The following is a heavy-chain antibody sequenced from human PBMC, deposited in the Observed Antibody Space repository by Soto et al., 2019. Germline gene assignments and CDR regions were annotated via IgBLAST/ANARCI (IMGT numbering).Heavy chain of an antibody. CDR3: ATSFRIALWRGYYYYGMDV. CDR1: GYSFTHFW. CDR2: IYPDDSDT. V-gene: IGHV5-51*03. J-gene: IGHJ6*02. D-gene: IGHD3-16*02. Sequence: EVLLVQSGAEVKKSGESLKISCKGSGYSFTHFWIGWVRQMPGKGLEWMGIIYPDDSDTRYSPSFQGQVTISADKSISTAYLQWSSLKDSDTAIYYCATSFRIALWRGYYYYGMDVWGQGTTVTVPS.